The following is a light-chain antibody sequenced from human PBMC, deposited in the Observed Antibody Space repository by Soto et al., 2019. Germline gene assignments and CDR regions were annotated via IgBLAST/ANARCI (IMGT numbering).Light chain of an antibody. Sequence: QSVLTQPPSASGTPGQRITISCSGSSSNIESHPVNWYQQVPGAAPKLLINTNNQRPSGVPDRFSGSKSGASASLVISGLQPEDEGSYYCATWDDSRRGIFGTGTKVTV. J-gene: IGLJ1*01. CDR3: ATWDDSRRGI. V-gene: IGLV1-44*01. CDR1: SSNIESHP. CDR2: TNN.